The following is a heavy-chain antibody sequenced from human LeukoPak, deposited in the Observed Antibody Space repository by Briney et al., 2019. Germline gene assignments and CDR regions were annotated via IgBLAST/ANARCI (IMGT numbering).Heavy chain of an antibody. CDR1: GYTFSSYA. V-gene: IGHV3-30*04. CDR2: ISYDGSHK. CDR3: ARESYGDYYFDH. Sequence: SGGSLRLSCAASGYTFSSYAMHWVRQAPGKGLEWLAVISYDGSHKYYADSVQGRLTISRDNSKNTLYLQMNNLRAEDTAVYYCARESYGDYYFDHWGQGTLVTVSS. D-gene: IGHD4-17*01. J-gene: IGHJ4*02.